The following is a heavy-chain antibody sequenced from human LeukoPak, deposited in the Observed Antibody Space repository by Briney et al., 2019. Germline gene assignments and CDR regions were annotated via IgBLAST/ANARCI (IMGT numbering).Heavy chain of an antibody. V-gene: IGHV3-30-3*01. Sequence: GRSLRLSCAASGFTFSSYAMHWVRQAPGKGLEWVAVISYDGSNKYYADSVEGRFTISRDNAKNSLYLQMNSLRAEDTAVYYCARPRGSFWGYWGQGTLVTVSS. CDR1: GFTFSSYA. D-gene: IGHD1-26*01. CDR3: ARPRGSFWGY. CDR2: ISYDGSNK. J-gene: IGHJ4*02.